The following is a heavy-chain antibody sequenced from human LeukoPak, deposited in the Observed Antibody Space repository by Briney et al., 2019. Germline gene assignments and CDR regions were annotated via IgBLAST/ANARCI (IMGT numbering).Heavy chain of an antibody. CDR3: AKVLGGSGSYYTTAFDY. J-gene: IGHJ4*02. CDR2: ISGSGGST. Sequence: GGSLRLSCAASGFTFSSYAMSWVRQAPGKGLEWVSAISGSGGSTYYADSVKGRLTISRDNSKNTPYLQMNSLRAEDTAVYYCAKVLGGSGSYYTTAFDYWGQGTLVTVSS. V-gene: IGHV3-23*01. D-gene: IGHD3-10*01. CDR1: GFTFSSYA.